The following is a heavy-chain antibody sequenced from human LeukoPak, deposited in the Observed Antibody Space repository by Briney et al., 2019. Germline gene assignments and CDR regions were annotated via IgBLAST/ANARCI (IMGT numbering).Heavy chain of an antibody. Sequence: ASVKVSCTASGYTFTSYAMHWVRQAPGQRLEWMGWINAGNGNTKYSQKFQGRVTITRDTSASTAYMELSSLRSEDTAVYYCARDLYAYDSSGYYPLVDYWGQGTLVTVSS. CDR3: ARDLYAYDSSGYYPLVDY. J-gene: IGHJ4*02. V-gene: IGHV1-3*01. D-gene: IGHD3-22*01. CDR2: INAGNGNT. CDR1: GYTFTSYA.